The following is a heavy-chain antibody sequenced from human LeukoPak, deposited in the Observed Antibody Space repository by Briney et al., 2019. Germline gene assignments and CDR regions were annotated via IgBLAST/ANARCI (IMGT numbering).Heavy chain of an antibody. CDR2: INPNSGGT. CDR1: GYTFTGYY. J-gene: IGHJ4*02. Sequence: ASVKVSCKASGYTFTGYYMHWVRQAPGQGLEWMGWINPNSGGTNYAQKFQGRVTMTRDTSISTAYMELSRLRSDDTAVYYCARYDSGYDYRGIDYWGRGTLVTVSS. V-gene: IGHV1-2*02. D-gene: IGHD5-12*01. CDR3: ARYDSGYDYRGIDY.